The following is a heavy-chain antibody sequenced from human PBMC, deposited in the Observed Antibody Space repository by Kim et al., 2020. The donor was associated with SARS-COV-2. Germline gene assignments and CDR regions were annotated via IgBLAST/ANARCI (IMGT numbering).Heavy chain of an antibody. J-gene: IGHJ6*02. D-gene: IGHD6-19*01. CDR3: AKDIGNNGVAVAGTDYYYGMDV. CDR1: GFTFGDYA. V-gene: IGHV3-9*01. Sequence: GGSLRLSCAASGFTFGDYAMHWVRQAPGKGLEWVSGISWNSGSIGYADSVKGRFTISRDNAKNSLYLQMNSLRAEDTALYYCAKDIGNNGVAVAGTDYYYGMDVWGQGTTVTVSS. CDR2: ISWNSGSI.